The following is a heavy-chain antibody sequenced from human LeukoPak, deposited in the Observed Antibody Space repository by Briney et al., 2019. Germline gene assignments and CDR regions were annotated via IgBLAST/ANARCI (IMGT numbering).Heavy chain of an antibody. V-gene: IGHV4-39*01. D-gene: IGHD5-18*01. J-gene: IGHJ4*02. CDR3: ARSLTDNVETAMAPAGY. Sequence: SETLSLTCTVSGGSISSSSYYWGWIRQPPGKGLEWIGSIYYSGNTYYNPSLKSRATISVDTSKNQFSLNLSSVTAADTAVYYCARSLTDNVETAMAPAGYWGQGTLVTVSS. CDR1: GGSISSSSYY. CDR2: IYYSGNT.